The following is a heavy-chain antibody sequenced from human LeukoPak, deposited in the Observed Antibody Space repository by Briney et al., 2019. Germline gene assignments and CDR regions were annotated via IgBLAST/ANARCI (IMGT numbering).Heavy chain of an antibody. CDR2: IYYSGST. CDR1: GGSISSYY. CDR3: ARYIVVVPAAIVAGFDI. J-gene: IGHJ3*02. V-gene: IGHV4-59*08. D-gene: IGHD2-2*01. Sequence: SETLSLTCTVSGGSISSYYWSWIRQPPGKGLEWIGYIYYSGSTNYNPSLKSRVTISVDTSKNQFSLRLSSVTAADTAVYYCARYIVVVPAAIVAGFDIWGQGTMVTVSS.